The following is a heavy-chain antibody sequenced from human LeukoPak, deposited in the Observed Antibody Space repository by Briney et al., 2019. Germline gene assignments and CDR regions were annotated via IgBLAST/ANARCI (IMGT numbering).Heavy chain of an antibody. CDR2: ISAYNGNT. Sequence: ASVKVSCKASGYTFTSYGISWVRQAPGQGLEWMGWISAYNGNTNYAQKLQGRVTMTTDTSTSTAYMELRSLRSDDTAVYYCARSLGYQLPLYYYYGMDVWGQGTTVTVSS. CDR1: GYTFTSYG. D-gene: IGHD2-2*01. CDR3: ARSLGYQLPLYYYYGMDV. V-gene: IGHV1-18*01. J-gene: IGHJ6*02.